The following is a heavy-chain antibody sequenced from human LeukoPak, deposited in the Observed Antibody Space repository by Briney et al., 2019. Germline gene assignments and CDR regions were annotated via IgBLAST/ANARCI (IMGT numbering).Heavy chain of an antibody. CDR3: ARAGESYQLWSAFDH. J-gene: IGHJ4*02. D-gene: IGHD5-18*01. V-gene: IGHV1-69*04. CDR2: IIPILGIA. CDR1: GGTFSSYA. Sequence: SVKVSCKASGGTFSSYAISWVRQAPGQGLEWMGRIIPILGIANYAQKFQGRVTITADKSTSTAYMELSSLRSEDTAVYYCARAGESYQLWSAFDHWGQGTLVTVSS.